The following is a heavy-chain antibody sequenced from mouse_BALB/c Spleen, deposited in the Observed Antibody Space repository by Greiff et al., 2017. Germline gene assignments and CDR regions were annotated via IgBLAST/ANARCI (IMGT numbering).Heavy chain of an antibody. CDR1: GFTFSSFG. CDR3: ARSDWCAY. V-gene: IGHV5-17*02. CDR2: ISSGSSTI. Sequence: EVMLVESGGGLVQPGGSRKLSCAASGFTFSSFGMHWVRQAPEKGLEWVAYISSGSSTIYYADTVKGRFTISRDNPKNTLFLQMTSLRSEDTAMYYCARSDWCAYWGQGTLVTVSA. J-gene: IGHJ3*01.